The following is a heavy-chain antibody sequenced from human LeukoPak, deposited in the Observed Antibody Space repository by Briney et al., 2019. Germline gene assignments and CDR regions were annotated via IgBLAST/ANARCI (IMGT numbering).Heavy chain of an antibody. D-gene: IGHD3-3*01. CDR1: GGSISSYY. J-gene: IGHJ4*02. Sequence: PSETLSLTCTVSGGSISSYYWSWIRQPPGKGLEWIGEINHSGSTNYNPSLKSRVTISVDTSKNQFSLKLSSVTAADTAVYYCARGDFWSGYYTYWGQGTLVTVSS. CDR3: ARGDFWSGYYTY. CDR2: INHSGST. V-gene: IGHV4-34*01.